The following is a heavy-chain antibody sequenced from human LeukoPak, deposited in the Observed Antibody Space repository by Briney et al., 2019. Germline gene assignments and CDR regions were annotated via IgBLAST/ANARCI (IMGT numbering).Heavy chain of an antibody. J-gene: IGHJ4*02. CDR3: AGDQLAYFDY. V-gene: IGHV3-66*01. Sequence: GSLRLSCAASGLTVSNNYMSWVRPAPGKGLEGVSVIYSGGSTSYADPVKGRFTISRDISKHTLYLQMNSLRAEDTAVYYCAGDQLAYFDYWGQGTLVTVSS. CDR2: IYSGGST. CDR1: GLTVSNNY.